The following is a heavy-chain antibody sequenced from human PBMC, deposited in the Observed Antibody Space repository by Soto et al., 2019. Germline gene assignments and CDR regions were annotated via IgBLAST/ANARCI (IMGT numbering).Heavy chain of an antibody. J-gene: IGHJ4*02. V-gene: IGHV4-39*01. CDR3: ARQPYYDYVWGTFRSPFDY. D-gene: IGHD3-16*02. CDR2: IYYSGST. CDR1: GGSISSSSYY. Sequence: SETLSLTCTVSGGSISSSSYYWVWIRQPPGKGLEWIGNIYYSGSTHYKPSLKSRVTISIDTSKNQFSLKVTSVTAADTAVYYCARQPYYDYVWGTFRSPFDYWGLGTLVAVSS.